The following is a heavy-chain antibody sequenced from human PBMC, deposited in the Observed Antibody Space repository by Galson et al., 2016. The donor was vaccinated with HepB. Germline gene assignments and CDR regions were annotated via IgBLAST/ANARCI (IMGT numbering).Heavy chain of an antibody. J-gene: IGHJ6*02. CDR2: ISYDGSNK. Sequence: PRLSCAASGFTFSNYAMHWVRQAPGKGLEWVAVISYDGSNKNYADSVKGRFTISRDNSKNTLYLQMNSLRAEDTAVYYCARVGDDNNTWIQLWSNYYYYGMDVWGQGTTVTVSS. CDR3: ARVGDDNNTWIQLWSNYYYYGMDV. CDR1: GFTFSNYA. D-gene: IGHD5-18*01. V-gene: IGHV3-30-3*01.